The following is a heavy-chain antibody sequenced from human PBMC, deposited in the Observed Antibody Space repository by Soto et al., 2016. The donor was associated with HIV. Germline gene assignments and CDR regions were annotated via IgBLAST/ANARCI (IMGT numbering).Heavy chain of an antibody. Sequence: EVQLVESGGGLVQPGRSLRLSCAASGFTFDDYAMHWVRQAPGKGLEWVSGISWNSGSIGYADSVKGRFTISRDNAKNSLYLQMNSLRAEDMALYYCARSGLLGSSARVLNAFDIWGQGTMVTVSS. J-gene: IGHJ3*02. V-gene: IGHV3-9*03. CDR1: GFTFDDYA. CDR2: ISWNSGSI. D-gene: IGHD6-6*01. CDR3: ARSGLLGSSARVLNAFDI.